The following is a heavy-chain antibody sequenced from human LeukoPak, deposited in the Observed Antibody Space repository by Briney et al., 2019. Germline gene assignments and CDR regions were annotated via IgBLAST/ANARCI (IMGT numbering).Heavy chain of an antibody. V-gene: IGHV3-23*01. CDR3: AKEGSSWNVDY. CDR2: TSGSGGRT. Sequence: GGSLRLSCAASGFTFDTYAMSWVRQAPGKGLEWVSTTSGSGGRTFYGDSVKGRFTISRDRSKNTLYLQMNSLRPEDTAVYYCAKEGSSWNVDYWGQGTLVTVSS. J-gene: IGHJ4*02. CDR1: GFTFDTYA. D-gene: IGHD6-13*01.